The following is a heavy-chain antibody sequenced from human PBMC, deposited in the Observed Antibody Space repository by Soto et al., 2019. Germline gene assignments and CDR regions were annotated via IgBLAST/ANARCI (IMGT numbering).Heavy chain of an antibody. D-gene: IGHD3-10*01. V-gene: IGHV4-61*01. J-gene: IGHJ4*02. CDR1: GGSVSSGSYY. Sequence: ETLSLTCTVSGGSVSSGSYYWSWIRQPPGKGLEWIGYIYYSGSTNYNPSLKSRVTISVDTSTNQFSLKLSSVTAADTAVYYCARAMVRGAAFDYWGQGTLVTVSS. CDR3: ARAMVRGAAFDY. CDR2: IYYSGST.